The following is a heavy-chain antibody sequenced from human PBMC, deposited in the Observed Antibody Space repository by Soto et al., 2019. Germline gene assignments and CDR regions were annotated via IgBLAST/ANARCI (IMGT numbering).Heavy chain of an antibody. CDR2: IYYSGST. V-gene: IGHV4-61*01. J-gene: IGHJ5*02. CDR1: DCSVSSGSYY. Sequence: RSLPRNVSDCSVSSGSYYWICIRQPPGKGLEWIGYIYYSGSTNYNPSLKSRVTISVDTSKNQFSLKLSSVTAADTAVYYCERVQGDSSGWFDPWGQGTLVTVSS. D-gene: IGHD6-19*01. CDR3: ERVQGDSSGWFDP.